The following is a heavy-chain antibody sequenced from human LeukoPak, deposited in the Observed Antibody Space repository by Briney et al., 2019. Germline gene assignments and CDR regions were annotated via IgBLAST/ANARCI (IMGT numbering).Heavy chain of an antibody. V-gene: IGHV3-23*01. Sequence: GRSLRLSWAAAGFTVRDYHMSWIRQAPGKGLELVSAIVGSSTHHADSVKGRFTISRDNFKNTQSLQMNSLRAEDSAIYYCTRDEPGSSWFNWGQGTLVTVSS. J-gene: IGHJ4*02. CDR2: IVGSST. CDR1: GFTVRDYH. CDR3: TRDEPGSSWFN. D-gene: IGHD6-19*01.